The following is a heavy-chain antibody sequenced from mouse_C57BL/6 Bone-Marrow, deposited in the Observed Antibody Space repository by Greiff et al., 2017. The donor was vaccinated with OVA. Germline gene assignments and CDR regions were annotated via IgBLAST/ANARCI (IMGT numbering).Heavy chain of an antibody. CDR1: GYNIKDYY. CDR2: IDPEDGDT. CDR3: ARSGGYYTNYGYF. J-gene: IGHJ2*01. V-gene: IGHV14-2*01. D-gene: IGHD2-5*01. Sequence: VQLQQSGAELVKPGASVKLSCTASGYNIKDYYMHWVKQRTEQGLEWIGRIDPEDGDTKYAPKFQGKATITVDTSSSTAYMQLSSLTSEDTAVYYCARSGGYYTNYGYFWGQGTTLTVSS.